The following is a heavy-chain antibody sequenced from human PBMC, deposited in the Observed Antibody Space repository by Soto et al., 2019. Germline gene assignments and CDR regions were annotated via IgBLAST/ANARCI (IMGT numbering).Heavy chain of an antibody. CDR3: AYSPLLYAQPGTYNWFDP. CDR1: GGSFSGYY. CDR2: INHSGST. D-gene: IGHD2-8*01. Sequence: SETLSLTCAVYGGSFSGYYWSWIRQPPGKGLEWIGEINHSGSTNYNPSLKSRVTISVDTSKNQFSLKLSSVTAADTAVYYCAYSPLLYAQPGTYNWFDPWGQGTLVTVSS. V-gene: IGHV4-34*01. J-gene: IGHJ5*02.